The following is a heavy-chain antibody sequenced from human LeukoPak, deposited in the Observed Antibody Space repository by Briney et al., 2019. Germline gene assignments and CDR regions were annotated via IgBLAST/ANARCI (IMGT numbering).Heavy chain of an antibody. Sequence: GGSLRLSCAASGFTFSTYGMHWVRQAPGKGLEWVAVIWYDGSLKYYADSVKGRFTISRDNSKNTLYLQMNSLRVEDTAVCYCARGGGSGLAYWGQGTLVTVS. CDR1: GFTFSTYG. CDR3: ARGGGSGLAY. D-gene: IGHD3-10*01. CDR2: IWYDGSLK. J-gene: IGHJ4*02. V-gene: IGHV3-33*01.